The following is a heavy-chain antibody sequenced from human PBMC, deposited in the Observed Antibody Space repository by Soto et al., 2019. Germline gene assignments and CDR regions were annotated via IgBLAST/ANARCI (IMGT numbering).Heavy chain of an antibody. D-gene: IGHD4-4*01. CDR3: VRKDYSDWFFDL. CDR1: GASISSSHW. J-gene: IGHJ2*01. Sequence: QVQLQESGPGLVKPSGTLSLTCAVSGASISSSHWWSWVRQPPGKGLEWIGEIYHSGSTYYNASLTGRVAISLDKSKNQFSLKLRSVTAADTAVYYCVRKDYSDWFFDLWGRGTLVTVSS. V-gene: IGHV4-4*02. CDR2: IYHSGST.